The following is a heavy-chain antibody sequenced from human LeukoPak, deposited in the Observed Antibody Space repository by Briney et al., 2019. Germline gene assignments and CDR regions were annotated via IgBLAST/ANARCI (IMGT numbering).Heavy chain of an antibody. J-gene: IGHJ4*02. V-gene: IGHV3-20*04. CDR1: GFTFDDYG. CDR3: ASSRYDSSGYYGIIGY. CDR2: INWNGGNT. Sequence: GGSLRLSCAASGFTFDDYGMSWVRQAPGKGLEWVSGINWNGGNTAYADSVKGRFTISRDNAKNSLYLQMNSLRAEDTALYYCASSRYDSSGYYGIIGYWGQGTLVTVSS. D-gene: IGHD3-22*01.